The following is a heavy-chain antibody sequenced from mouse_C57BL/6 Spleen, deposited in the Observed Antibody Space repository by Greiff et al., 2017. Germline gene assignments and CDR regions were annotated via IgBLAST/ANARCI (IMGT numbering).Heavy chain of an antibody. CDR1: GFNIKDYY. CDR2: IDPEDGDT. J-gene: IGHJ1*03. V-gene: IGHV14-1*01. Sequence: EVQLVESGAELVRPGASVKLSCTASGFNIKDYYMHWVKQRPEQGLEWIGRIDPEDGDTEYAPKFQGKATMTADTSSNTAYLQLSSLTSGDTAVYYCTTRDGRSYGCFDVWGTGTAVTVSS. CDR3: TTRDGRSYGCFDV. D-gene: IGHD1-1*01.